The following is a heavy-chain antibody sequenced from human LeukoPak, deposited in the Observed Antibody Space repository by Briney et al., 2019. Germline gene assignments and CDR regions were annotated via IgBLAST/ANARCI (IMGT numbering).Heavy chain of an antibody. V-gene: IGHV4-39*07. CDR3: ARTQEAGYSSGRYDSYYYYYMDV. J-gene: IGHJ6*03. D-gene: IGHD6-19*01. CDR2: IEYSGST. CDR1: GGSISSSSYY. Sequence: PSETLSLTCTVSGGSISSSSYYWGWIRQPPGKGLEGIGSIEYSGSTYYNPSLKSRVTISVDTSKNQYSLKLSSVTAADTAVYFCARTQEAGYSSGRYDSYYYYYMDVWGKGTTVTISS.